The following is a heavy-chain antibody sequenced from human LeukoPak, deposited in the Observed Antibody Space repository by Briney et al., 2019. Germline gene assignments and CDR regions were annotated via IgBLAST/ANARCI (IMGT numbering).Heavy chain of an antibody. CDR1: GYTFTCYY. J-gene: IGHJ4*02. Sequence: GASVKVSCKASGYTFTCYYMHWVRQAPGQGLEWMGGINPNSGGTNYAQKFQGRGTMTRDTSITTAYMELSRLRSDDTAVYYCARDFRESSGSIDYWGQGTLVTVSS. D-gene: IGHD6-19*01. CDR3: ARDFRESSGSIDY. V-gene: IGHV1-2*02. CDR2: INPNSGGT.